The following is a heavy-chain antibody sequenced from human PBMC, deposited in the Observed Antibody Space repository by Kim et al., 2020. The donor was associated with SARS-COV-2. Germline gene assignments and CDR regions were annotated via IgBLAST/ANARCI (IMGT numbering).Heavy chain of an antibody. J-gene: IGHJ5*02. D-gene: IGHD3-16*01. CDR2: IYPGDSDT. V-gene: IGHV5-51*01. CDR1: GYSFTSYW. CDR3: ARQEGDLNGYNWFDP. Sequence: GESLKISCKGSGYSFTSYWIGWVRQMPGKGLEWMGIIYPGDSDTRYSPSFQGQVTISADKSISTAYLQWSSLKASDTAMYYCARQEGDLNGYNWFDPWGQGTLVTVSS.